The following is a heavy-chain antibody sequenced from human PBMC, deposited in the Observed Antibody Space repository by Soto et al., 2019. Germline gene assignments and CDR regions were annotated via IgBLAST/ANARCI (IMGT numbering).Heavy chain of an antibody. J-gene: IGHJ5*02. CDR1: GGSISSSSYY. CDR3: ARHPDTDVVVVDSGFDP. D-gene: IGHD2-15*01. CDR2: IYYSGST. Sequence: QLQLQESGPGLVKPSETLSLTCTVSGGSISSSSYYWGWIRQPPGKGLEWIGSIYYSGSTYYNPSLKSRVTISVDTSKNQFSLKLSSVTAADTAVYYCARHPDTDVVVVDSGFDPWGQGTLVTVSS. V-gene: IGHV4-39*01.